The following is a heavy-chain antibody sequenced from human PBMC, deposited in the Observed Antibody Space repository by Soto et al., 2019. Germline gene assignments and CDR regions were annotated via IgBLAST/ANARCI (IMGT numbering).Heavy chain of an antibody. CDR1: GGSISSDGYY. D-gene: IGHD3-10*01. J-gene: IGHJ5*02. Sequence: QVPLQEPGPGLVKPSQTLSLTCTVSGGSISSDGYYWGWIRQHPGRGLEWIGYIHNSGNTYYNPSLQSPFTVSIDLSENPFSLNLTSVTAADTAIYFCTRARFDVGESFVRWRQGTLVTVSS. CDR3: TRARFDVGESFVR. V-gene: IGHV4-31*01. CDR2: IHNSGNT.